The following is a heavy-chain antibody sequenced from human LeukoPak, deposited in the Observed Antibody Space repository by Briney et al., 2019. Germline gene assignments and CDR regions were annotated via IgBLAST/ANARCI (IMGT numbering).Heavy chain of an antibody. V-gene: IGHV3-66*01. CDR1: GFTVSSNY. CDR2: IYSGGST. Sequence: GGSLRLSCAASGFTVSSNYMSWVRQAPGKGLEWVSVIYSGGSTYYAASVKGRFTISRDNSKNTLYLQMNSLRAEDTAVYYCARAYGDSGCLLLDYWGQGTLVTVSS. J-gene: IGHJ4*02. CDR3: ARAYGDSGCLLLDY. D-gene: IGHD4-17*01.